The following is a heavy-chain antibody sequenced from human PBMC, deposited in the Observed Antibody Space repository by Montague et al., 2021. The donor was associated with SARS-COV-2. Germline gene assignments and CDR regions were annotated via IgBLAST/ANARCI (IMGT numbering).Heavy chain of an antibody. V-gene: IGHV4-39*01. Sequence: SETLSLTYTVSGGSISSSSYYWGWIRQPPGKGLEWIGSIYYSGSTYYNPSLKSRVTISVDTSKNQFSLKLSSVTAADTAVYYCARREDYYGSGSYPNWGQGTLVTVSS. CDR3: ARREDYYGSGSYPN. D-gene: IGHD3-10*01. J-gene: IGHJ4*02. CDR2: IYYSGST. CDR1: GGSISSSSYY.